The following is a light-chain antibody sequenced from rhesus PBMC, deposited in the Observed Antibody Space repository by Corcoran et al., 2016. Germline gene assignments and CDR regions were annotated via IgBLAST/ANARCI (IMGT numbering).Light chain of an antibody. Sequence: EIVMTQTPLSLPVTPGEPVSIPCRSSQSLLHSNGKTYLEWYPQKPGQSPRLLFKKVTNRESGGTDRVRGSGESTDFKLIISRVGPEDVGAYYCMQSTKDPLTFGGGTKVEIK. V-gene: IGKV2S2*01. CDR1: QSLLHSNGKTY. CDR2: KVT. CDR3: MQSTKDPLT. J-gene: IGKJ4*01.